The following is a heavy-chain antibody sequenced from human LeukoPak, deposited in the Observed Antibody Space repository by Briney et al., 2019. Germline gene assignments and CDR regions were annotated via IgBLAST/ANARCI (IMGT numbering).Heavy chain of an antibody. J-gene: IGHJ5*02. D-gene: IGHD3-10*01. CDR2: ISGSGSAI. Sequence: GGSLRLSCAASGFTFSDYYMTWIRQAPGKGLEWVSYISGSGSAIYYADSVKGRFTISRDNAKNSLYLQMNSLRAEDTAVYYCARILLSRVSGKEFDPWGQGTLVTVSS. CDR1: GFTFSDYY. V-gene: IGHV3-11*01. CDR3: ARILLSRVSGKEFDP.